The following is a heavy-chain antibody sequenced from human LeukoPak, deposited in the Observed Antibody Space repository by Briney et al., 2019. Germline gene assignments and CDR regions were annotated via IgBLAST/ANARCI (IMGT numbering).Heavy chain of an antibody. D-gene: IGHD2-8*01. CDR3: AKLPDCANDACTEGDY. Sequence: GGSLRLSCAASGFTSSRDAMSWVRQAPGKGLEWDSSISDSGGSTYYADSVKGRFTISRDNSRNTLYLQMDSLRADDTAVYYCAKLPDCANDACTEGDYWGQGTLVTVSS. CDR1: GFTSSRDA. J-gene: IGHJ4*02. CDR2: ISDSGGST. V-gene: IGHV3-23*01.